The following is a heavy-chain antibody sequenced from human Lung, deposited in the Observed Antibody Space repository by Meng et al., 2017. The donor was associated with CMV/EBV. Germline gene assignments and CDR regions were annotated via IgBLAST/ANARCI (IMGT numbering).Heavy chain of an antibody. CDR1: GYTFTNYY. J-gene: IGHJ4*02. V-gene: IGHV1-2*02. CDR2: IKPNSGAT. D-gene: IGHD6-13*01. CDR3: ARAPGLSLAAAASAAYVDK. Sequence: ASVXVSXKASGYTFTNYYIHWVRQAPGQGLEWMGWIKPNSGATNYVQKFQGRLTVTRDTSITTAYMELTRLRSDDTAVYYCARAPGLSLAAAASAAYVDKWXQGTLVTVSS.